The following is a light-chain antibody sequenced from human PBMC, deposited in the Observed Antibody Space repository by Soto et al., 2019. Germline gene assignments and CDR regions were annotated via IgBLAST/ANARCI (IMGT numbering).Light chain of an antibody. CDR3: QRYGSSPPWT. CDR1: QSVYSNY. Sequence: EIVLTQSPGTLSLLPGERATLSCRASQSVYSNYLAWYQQKPGQAPRLLISGASSRATGIPDRFSGSGSGTDFTLTISRLEPEDVAVYYCQRYGSSPPWTFGQGTKVDIK. CDR2: GAS. J-gene: IGKJ1*01. V-gene: IGKV3-20*01.